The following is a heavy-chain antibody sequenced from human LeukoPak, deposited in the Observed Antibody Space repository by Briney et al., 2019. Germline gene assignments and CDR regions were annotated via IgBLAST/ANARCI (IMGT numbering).Heavy chain of an antibody. D-gene: IGHD3-10*02. CDR2: ISSSSSTI. Sequence: GGSLRLSCAASGFTFRSYSMNWVRQAPGKGLEWVSYISSSSSTINYADSVKGRFTISRDNAKNSLYLQMNSLRAEDTAVYYCAELGITMIGGVWGKGTTVTISS. V-gene: IGHV3-48*04. J-gene: IGHJ6*04. CDR3: AELGITMIGGV. CDR1: GFTFRSYS.